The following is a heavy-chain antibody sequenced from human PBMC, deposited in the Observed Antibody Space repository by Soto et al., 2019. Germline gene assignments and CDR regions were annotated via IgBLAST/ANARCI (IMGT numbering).Heavy chain of an antibody. CDR3: ERRLDWNYADWFDP. D-gene: IGHD1-7*01. Sequence: SETLSLTCAVYGGSFSGYYWSWIRQPPGKGLEWIGEINHSGSTNYNPSLKSRVTISVDTSKNQFSLKLSSVTAADTAVYYCERRLDWNYADWFDPWGQGTLVTVSS. CDR2: INHSGST. CDR1: GGSFSGYY. J-gene: IGHJ5*02. V-gene: IGHV4-34*01.